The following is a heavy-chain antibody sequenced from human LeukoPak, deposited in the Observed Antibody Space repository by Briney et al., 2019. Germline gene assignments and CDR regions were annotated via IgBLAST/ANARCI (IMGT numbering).Heavy chain of an antibody. D-gene: IGHD6-13*01. V-gene: IGHV1-69*05. CDR1: GGAFSSYA. CDR2: IIPIFGTA. CDR3: AADSSSWYSLFDY. J-gene: IGHJ4*02. Sequence: ASVKVSCKASGGAFSSYAISWVRQAPGQGLEWMGGIIPIFGTANYAQKFQGRVTITTDESTSTAYMELSSLRSEDTAVYYCAADSSSWYSLFDYWGQGTLVTVSS.